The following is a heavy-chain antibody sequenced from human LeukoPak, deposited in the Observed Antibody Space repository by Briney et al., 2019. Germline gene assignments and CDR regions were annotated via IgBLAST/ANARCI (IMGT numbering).Heavy chain of an antibody. CDR2: ISVGGSTL. CDR1: GFTFSSYS. Sequence: GGSLRLSCAASGFTFSSYSLNWIRQAPGKGLEWVSYISVGGSTLSYADSVKGRFTIPRDNAKNSLYLQMNSLRAEDTAVYYCARRYFDYWGQGILVTVSS. CDR3: ARRYFDY. V-gene: IGHV3-48*04. J-gene: IGHJ4*02.